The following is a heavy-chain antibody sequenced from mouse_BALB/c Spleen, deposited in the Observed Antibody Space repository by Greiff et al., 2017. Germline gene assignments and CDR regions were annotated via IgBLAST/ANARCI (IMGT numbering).Heavy chain of an antibody. CDR3: ARFHYEGGFAY. CDR1: GFTFTDYY. CDR2: IRNKANGYTT. Sequence: EVKLVESGGGLVQPGGSLRLSCATSGFTFTDYYMSWVRQPPGKALEWLGFIRNKANGYTTEYSASVKGRFTISRDNSQSILYLQMNTLRAEDSATYYCARFHYEGGFAYWGQGTLVTVSA. D-gene: IGHD2-4*01. J-gene: IGHJ3*01. V-gene: IGHV7-3*02.